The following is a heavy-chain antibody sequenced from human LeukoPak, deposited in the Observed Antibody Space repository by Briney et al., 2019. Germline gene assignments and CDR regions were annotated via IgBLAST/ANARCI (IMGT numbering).Heavy chain of an antibody. CDR2: INHSGST. J-gene: IGHJ6*03. CDR3: ARWGYYYMDV. Sequence: SETLSLTCAVYGGSFSGYYWSWIRQPPGKGLEWIGEINHSGSTNYNPSLKSRVTISVDTSKNQFSLKLSSVTAADTAVYYCARWGYYYMDVWGKGTTVTISS. V-gene: IGHV4-34*01. CDR1: GGSFSGYY. D-gene: IGHD3-16*01.